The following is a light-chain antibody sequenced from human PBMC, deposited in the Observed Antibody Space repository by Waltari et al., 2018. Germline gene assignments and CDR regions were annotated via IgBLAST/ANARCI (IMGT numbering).Light chain of an antibody. CDR1: QSISSY. J-gene: IGKJ1*01. CDR2: AAS. CDR3: QQSYSTPKT. V-gene: IGKV1-39*01. Sequence: DIQMTQSTSSLSASVAHRVTITCRASQSISSYLNWYQQKPGKAPKLLIYAASSLQSGVPSRFSGSGSGTDFTLTISSLQPEDFATYYCQQSYSTPKTFGQGTKVEIK.